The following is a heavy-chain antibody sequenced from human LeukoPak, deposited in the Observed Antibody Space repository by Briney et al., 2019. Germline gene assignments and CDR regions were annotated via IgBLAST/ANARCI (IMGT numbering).Heavy chain of an antibody. V-gene: IGHV1-69*01. CDR3: ARAYSSGWFPHFGDY. Sequence: SVKVSCKVSGGTFSTYALSWVRQAPGQGLEWMGGIIPFSGTVNYAQKFQGRVTITADESTSTAYMALRSLRSEDTAIYYCARAYSSGWFPHFGDYWGQGTLVTVSS. J-gene: IGHJ4*02. D-gene: IGHD6-19*01. CDR2: IIPFSGTV. CDR1: GGTFSTYA.